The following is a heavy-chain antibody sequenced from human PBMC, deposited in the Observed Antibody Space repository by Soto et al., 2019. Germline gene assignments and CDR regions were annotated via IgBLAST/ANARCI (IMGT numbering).Heavy chain of an antibody. CDR2: INHSGST. D-gene: IGHD3-22*01. V-gene: IGHV4-34*01. J-gene: IGHJ4*02. CDR1: GGSFSGYY. CDR3: ARRASDYYDSSGYGFDY. Sequence: QVQLQQWGAGLLKPSETLSLTCAVYGGSFSGYYWSWIRQPPWKWLEWIGEINHSGSTNYNPSLKSRVTISVDTSKNQFSLKLSSVTAADTAVYYCARRASDYYDSSGYGFDYWGQGTLVTVSS.